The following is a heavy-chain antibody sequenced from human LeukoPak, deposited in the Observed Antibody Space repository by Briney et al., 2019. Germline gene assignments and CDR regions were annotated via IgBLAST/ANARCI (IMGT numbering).Heavy chain of an antibody. CDR2: INPNSGGT. D-gene: IGHD2-21*02. Sequence: ASVKVSCKASGYTFTGDYMHWVRQAPGQGLEWMGWINPNSGGTNYAQKFQGRVTMTRDTSISTGYMELSRLTSDDTAVYYCARDPEVTATPYYDSYGMDVWGQGTTVTVSS. V-gene: IGHV1-2*02. J-gene: IGHJ6*02. CDR1: GYTFTGDY. CDR3: ARDPEVTATPYYDSYGMDV.